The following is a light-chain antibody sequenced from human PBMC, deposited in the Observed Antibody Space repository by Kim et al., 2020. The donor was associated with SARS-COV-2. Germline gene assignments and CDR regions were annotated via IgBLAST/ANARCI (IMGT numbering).Light chain of an antibody. J-gene: IGLJ3*02. CDR2: EDN. V-gene: IGLV6-57*03. CDR3: QAYDSSNQV. Sequence: GTAVTDACTRSSDSSASNYVQWYQQRPGSAPTTVIYEDNQRPSGVPDRFSGSIDSSSNSASLTISGLKTEDEADYYWQAYDSSNQVFGGGTQLTVL. CDR1: SDSSASNY.